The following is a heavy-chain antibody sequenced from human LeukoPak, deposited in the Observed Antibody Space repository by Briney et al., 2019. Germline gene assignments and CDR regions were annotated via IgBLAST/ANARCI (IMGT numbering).Heavy chain of an antibody. V-gene: IGHV3-23*01. CDR1: GFTFSSYA. D-gene: IGHD2-2*02. CDR3: AKDQPVGYCSSTSCYIDY. CDR2: ISGSDGST. J-gene: IGHJ4*02. Sequence: GGSLRLSCAASGFTFSSYAMSWVRQAPGKGLEWVSAISGSDGSTYYADSVKGRFTISRDNSKNTLYLQMNSLRAEDTAVYYCAKDQPVGYCSSTSCYIDYWGQGTLVTVSS.